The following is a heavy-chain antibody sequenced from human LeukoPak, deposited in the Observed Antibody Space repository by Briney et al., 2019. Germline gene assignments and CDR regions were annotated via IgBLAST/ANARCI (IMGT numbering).Heavy chain of an antibody. Sequence: GEALRISCKGPGYTFTSWIAWVRQMPGKGLEWMGIIYPGDSDTRYSPSFQGQVTISVDKSISTAYLQWSSLKASDTAMYYCARQDGGGLYYFDYWGQGTLVTVSS. D-gene: IGHD4-23*01. V-gene: IGHV5-51*01. J-gene: IGHJ4*02. CDR2: IYPGDSDT. CDR1: GYTFTSW. CDR3: ARQDGGGLYYFDY.